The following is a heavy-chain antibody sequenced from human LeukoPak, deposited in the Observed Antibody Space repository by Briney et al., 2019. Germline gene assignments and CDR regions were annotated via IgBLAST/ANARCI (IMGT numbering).Heavy chain of an antibody. Sequence: PGGSLRLSCAASGFTFSSYAMSWVRQAPGKGLVWVSTITDSSGNTFYADSVKGRFTISRDNSKNTLYLQMNSLRAEDTAVYYCAKRGAGYYFDYWGPGTLVTVSS. CDR1: GFTFSSYA. J-gene: IGHJ4*02. CDR2: ITDSSGNT. D-gene: IGHD6-19*01. V-gene: IGHV3-23*01. CDR3: AKRGAGYYFDY.